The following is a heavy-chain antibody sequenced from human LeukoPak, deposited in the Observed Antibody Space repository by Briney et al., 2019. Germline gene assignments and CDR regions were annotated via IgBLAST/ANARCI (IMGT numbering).Heavy chain of an antibody. D-gene: IGHD6-19*01. Sequence: KPGGSLRLSCAASGFTFSDYYMSWIRQAPGKGLEWVSYISSSDTYTNYADSVKGRFTISRDNAKNSLYLQMNSLRAEDTAVYYCARDTNSGWYAQYYFDYWGQGTLVTVSS. V-gene: IGHV3-11*06. CDR1: GFTFSDYY. J-gene: IGHJ4*02. CDR2: ISSSDTYT. CDR3: ARDTNSGWYAQYYFDY.